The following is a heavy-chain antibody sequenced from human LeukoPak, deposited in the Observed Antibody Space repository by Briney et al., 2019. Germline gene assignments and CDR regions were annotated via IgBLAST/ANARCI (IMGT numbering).Heavy chain of an antibody. CDR1: GYSLTTYW. J-gene: IGHJ5*02. D-gene: IGHD3-10*01. Sequence: GESLKISCKGAGYSLTTYWIGWVRQMPGKGLEWMGIIYPGDSTSKYCPSFQGQVTISADKSISTAYLHWSSLKASDTAMYFCATEEIRGIITWGQGTLVTVSS. CDR3: ATEEIRGIIT. CDR2: IYPGDSTS. V-gene: IGHV5-51*01.